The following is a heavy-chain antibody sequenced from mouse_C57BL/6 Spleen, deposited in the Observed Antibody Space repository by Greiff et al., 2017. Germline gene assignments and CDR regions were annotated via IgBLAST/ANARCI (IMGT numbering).Heavy chain of an antibody. J-gene: IGHJ3*01. CDR2: IYPRSGNT. Sequence: QVQLQQSGAELARPGASVKLSCKASGYTFTSYGISWVKQRTGQGLEWIGEIYPRSGNTYYNEKFKGKATLTADKSSSTAYMELRSLTSEDSAVYFCEVVTTDGPWFAYWGQGTLVTVSA. D-gene: IGHD2-2*01. CDR1: GYTFTSYG. V-gene: IGHV1-81*01. CDR3: EVVTTDGPWFAY.